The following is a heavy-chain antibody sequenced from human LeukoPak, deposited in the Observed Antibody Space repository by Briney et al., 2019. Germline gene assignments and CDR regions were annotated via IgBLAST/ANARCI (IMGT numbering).Heavy chain of an antibody. D-gene: IGHD3-22*01. CDR2: INSDGINT. CDR1: EFSVGSNY. V-gene: IGHV3-74*01. J-gene: IGHJ5*02. CDR3: ARDLGQYYDTSDNWFDP. Sequence: GSLRLSCAASEFSVGSNYMTWVRQAPGKGLVWVSRINSDGINTSYADSVKGRFTISRDNAKNTLNLQMNSLRAEDTAVYYCARDLGQYYDTSDNWFDPWGQGTLVTVSS.